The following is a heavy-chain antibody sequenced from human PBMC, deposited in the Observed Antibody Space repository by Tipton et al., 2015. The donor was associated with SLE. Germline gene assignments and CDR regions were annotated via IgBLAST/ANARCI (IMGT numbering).Heavy chain of an antibody. CDR2: IYYSGST. Sequence: LRLSCTVSGGSISSYYWSWIRQPPGKGLEWIGYIYYSGSTNYNPSLKSRVTISVDTSKNQFSLKLSSVTAADTAVYYCARDPVAGRGIDCWGQGTLVTVSS. J-gene: IGHJ4*02. V-gene: IGHV4-59*01. CDR1: GGSISSYY. CDR3: ARDPVAGRGIDC. D-gene: IGHD6-19*01.